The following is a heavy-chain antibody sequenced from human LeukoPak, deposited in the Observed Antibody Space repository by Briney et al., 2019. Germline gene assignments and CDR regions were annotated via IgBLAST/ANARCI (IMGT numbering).Heavy chain of an antibody. CDR3: ARDSYGRGRAPGDI. Sequence: PSETLSLTCTVSGGSISSGSYYWSWIRQPAGKGLEWIGRIYTSGSTNYNPSLKSRVTISVDTSKNQFSLKLSSVTAADTAVYYCARDSYGRGRAPGDIWGQGTMVTVSS. CDR1: GGSISSGSYY. D-gene: IGHD1-1*01. V-gene: IGHV4-61*02. J-gene: IGHJ3*02. CDR2: IYTSGST.